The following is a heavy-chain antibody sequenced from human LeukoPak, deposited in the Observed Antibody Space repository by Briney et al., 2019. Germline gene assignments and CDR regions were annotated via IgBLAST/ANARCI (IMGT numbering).Heavy chain of an antibody. CDR2: IWADGAP. CDR1: GGSISSGNYY. V-gene: IGHV4-61*02. J-gene: IGHJ4*02. Sequence: SETLSLTCTVSGGSISSGNYYWGWIRQPAGKGREWIGRIWADGAPTYRPSLKNRVTISVDTSKNQFSLRLSSVTAADPAVYYCARGRDSRGYQFMGFDSWGQGTLVTVSS. CDR3: ARGRDSRGYQFMGFDS. D-gene: IGHD3-22*01.